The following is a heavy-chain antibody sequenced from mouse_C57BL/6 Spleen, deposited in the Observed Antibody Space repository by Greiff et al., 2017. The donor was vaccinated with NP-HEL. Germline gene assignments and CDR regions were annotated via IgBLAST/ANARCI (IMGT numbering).Heavy chain of an antibody. CDR2: IYPGDGDT. CDR1: GYAFSSSW. CDR3: ARSGDY. V-gene: IGHV1-82*01. Sequence: VQLQESGPELVKPGASVKISCKASGYAFSSSWMNWVKQRPGKGLEWIGRIYPGDGDTNYNGKFKGKATLTADKSSSTAYMQLSSLASEDSAVYFCARSGDYWGQGTTLTVSS. J-gene: IGHJ2*01.